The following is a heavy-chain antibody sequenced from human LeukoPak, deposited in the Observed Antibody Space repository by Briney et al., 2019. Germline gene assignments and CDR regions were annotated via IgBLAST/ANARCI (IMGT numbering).Heavy chain of an antibody. CDR1: GFTFSSYA. V-gene: IGHV3-30*02. CDR2: IRYDGSNK. CDR3: AKVGPNTMVRGESPNFDY. J-gene: IGHJ4*02. Sequence: HPGGSLRLSCAASGFTFSSYAMHWVRQAPGKGLEWVAFIRYDGSNKYYADSVKGRFIISRDNSKNTLYLQMNGLRAEDTAVFYCAKVGPNTMVRGESPNFDYWGQGTLVTVSS. D-gene: IGHD3-10*01.